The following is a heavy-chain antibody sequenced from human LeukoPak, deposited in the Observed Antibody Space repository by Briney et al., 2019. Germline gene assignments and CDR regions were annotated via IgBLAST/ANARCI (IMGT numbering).Heavy chain of an antibody. CDR3: ARVGIAAAGTDFDY. D-gene: IGHD6-13*01. CDR2: INPNSGGT. Sequence: ASVKVSCKASGYTFTSYGISWVRQAPGQGLEWMGWINPNSGGTNYAQKFQGRVTMTRDTSISTAYMELSRLRSDDTAVYYCARVGIAAAGTDFDYWGQGTLVTVSS. CDR1: GYTFTSYG. V-gene: IGHV1-2*02. J-gene: IGHJ4*02.